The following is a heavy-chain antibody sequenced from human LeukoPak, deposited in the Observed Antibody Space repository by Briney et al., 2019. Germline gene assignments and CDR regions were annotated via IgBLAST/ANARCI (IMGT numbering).Heavy chain of an antibody. CDR2: TYYRSKWYN. CDR3: SRSDGASDFDY. Sequence: SPTLSLTFAISGDSVSINRASWTWIRQSPSRGLEWLGRTYYRSKWYNDYAVSLKSRISINPDTSKNQFSLQLNSVTPEDTAVYYCSRSDGASDFDYWGQGTLVTVSS. D-gene: IGHD5-24*01. V-gene: IGHV6-1*01. CDR1: GDSVSINRAS. J-gene: IGHJ4*02.